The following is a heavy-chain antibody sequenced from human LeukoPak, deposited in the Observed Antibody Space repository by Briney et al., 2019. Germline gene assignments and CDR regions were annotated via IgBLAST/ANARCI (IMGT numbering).Heavy chain of an antibody. CDR1: GGSISSGDYY. J-gene: IGHJ3*02. CDR3: ARDLVAGDAFDI. Sequence: SQTLSLTCTVSGGSISSGDYYWSWIRQPPGKGREWTGYIYYSGSTYYNPSLKSRVSISVDTSKNQFSLKLSSVTAADTAVYYCARDLVAGDAFDIWGQGTMVTVSS. D-gene: IGHD5-12*01. CDR2: IYYSGST. V-gene: IGHV4-30-4*08.